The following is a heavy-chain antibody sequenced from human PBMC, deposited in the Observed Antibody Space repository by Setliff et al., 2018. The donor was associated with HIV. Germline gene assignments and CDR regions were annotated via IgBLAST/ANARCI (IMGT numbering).Heavy chain of an antibody. V-gene: IGHV4-34*01. J-gene: IGHJ4*02. CDR2: INHSGSA. D-gene: IGHD5-18*01. CDR1: GESFSGYF. CDR3: ARGTKGIQLWYTLFFDY. Sequence: ASETLSLTCAVYGESFSGYFWTWIRQPPGKGLEWLGEINHSGSAKYNPALKSRVTTSVDTSKKQFSLKLTSVTAADTAVYYCARGTKGIQLWYTLFFDYWGQGTRVTVSS.